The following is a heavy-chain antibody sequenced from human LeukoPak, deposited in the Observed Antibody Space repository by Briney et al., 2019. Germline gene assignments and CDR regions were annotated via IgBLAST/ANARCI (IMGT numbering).Heavy chain of an antibody. D-gene: IGHD6-13*01. CDR2: IWYDGSNK. J-gene: IGHJ6*03. CDR3: AKATKGSSWYSIYYYMDV. Sequence: GGSLRLSCAASGFTFSSYGMHWVRQAPCKGLEWVAVIWYDGSNKYYADSVKGRFTISRDNSKNTLYLQMNSLRVEDTAVYYCAKATKGSSWYSIYYYMDVWGKGTTVTVSS. V-gene: IGHV3-33*06. CDR1: GFTFSSYG.